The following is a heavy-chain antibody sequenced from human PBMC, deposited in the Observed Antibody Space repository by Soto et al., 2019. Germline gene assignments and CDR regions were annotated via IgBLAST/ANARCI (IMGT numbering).Heavy chain of an antibody. V-gene: IGHV3-15*01. Sequence: GGSLRLSCTASGFTFSKAWMSWVRQAPGKGLDWVGRIKSMTDGVTTDHAAPVKGRFAISRDDLKNTLYLQMNTLKTEDTAVYYCTTVPLWSRSSYGMDVWGQGTTVTVSS. J-gene: IGHJ6*02. CDR1: GFTFSKAW. D-gene: IGHD3-3*01. CDR3: TTVPLWSRSSYGMDV. CDR2: IKSMTDGVTT.